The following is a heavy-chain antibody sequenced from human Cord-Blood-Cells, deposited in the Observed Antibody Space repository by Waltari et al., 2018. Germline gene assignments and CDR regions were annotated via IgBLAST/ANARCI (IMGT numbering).Heavy chain of an antibody. V-gene: IGHV3-53*02. CDR1: GFTVSSNY. CDR3: ARDPTGYDAFDI. D-gene: IGHD3-9*01. J-gene: IGHJ3*02. CDR2: IYSGGST. Sequence: EVQLVETGGGLIQPGGSLRLSCAASGFTVSSNYMSWVRQAPGKGLEWVSGIYSGGSTYYADSVKGRFTISRDNSKNTLYLQMNSLRAEDTAVYYCARDPTGYDAFDIWGQGTMVTVFS.